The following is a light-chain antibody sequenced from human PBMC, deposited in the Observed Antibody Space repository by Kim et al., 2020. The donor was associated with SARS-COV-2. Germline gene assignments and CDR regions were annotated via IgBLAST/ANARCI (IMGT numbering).Light chain of an antibody. CDR2: YER. J-gene: IGLJ3*02. Sequence: SYELTQPPSVSVAPGETATITCGGHNIGSKTVHWYQQRPGQAPVMVIYYERRRPSGIPDRFSGSNSENTATLTITRVEAGDEDDYYCQVWDSSRDHWVFGGGTQLTVL. CDR3: QVWDSSRDHWV. V-gene: IGLV3-21*04. CDR1: NIGSKT.